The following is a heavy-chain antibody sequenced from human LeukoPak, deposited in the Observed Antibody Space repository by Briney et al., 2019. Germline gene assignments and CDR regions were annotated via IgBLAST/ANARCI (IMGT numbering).Heavy chain of an antibody. D-gene: IGHD4-17*01. CDR1: GDSISSSDYY. J-gene: IGHJ4*02. Sequence: SETLSLTCTVSGDSISSSDYYWSWIRQPPGKGLEWIGYIYYSGSTYYNPSLKSRVTISVDTSKNQFSLKLSSVTAADTAVYYCARENLYGDYGLIDYWGQGTLVTVSS. V-gene: IGHV4-30-4*01. CDR3: ARENLYGDYGLIDY. CDR2: IYYSGST.